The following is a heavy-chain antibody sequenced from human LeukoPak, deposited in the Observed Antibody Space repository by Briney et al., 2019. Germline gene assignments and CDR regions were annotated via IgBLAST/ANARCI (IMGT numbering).Heavy chain of an antibody. CDR2: FDPSDSKT. CDR1: GSPLTSYW. V-gene: IGHV5-10-1*01. Sequence: GEPLRTSWKGSGSPLTSYWISWVRQMPGKGLEWMGTFDPSDSKTNYSPSFQAHCTISGDKSTTTAYLQWSSLKASDTAIYYCARLFVPGYCNSTNCYYYWGQGTLVTVSS. J-gene: IGHJ4*02. CDR3: ARLFVPGYCNSTNCYYY. D-gene: IGHD2-2*01.